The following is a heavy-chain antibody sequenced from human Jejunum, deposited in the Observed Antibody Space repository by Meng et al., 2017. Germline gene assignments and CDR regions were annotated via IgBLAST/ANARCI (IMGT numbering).Heavy chain of an antibody. CDR1: GGSINSGHW. CDR2: IYHSGTT. CDR3: ARYGALSGYDS. Sequence: QVHLQESGPGLVKPSGTLSLTCVVSGGSINSGHWWNWVLQFPGKGLEWIANIYHSGTTNYNPSLKSRVTISVDKTKNQISLEVSSVTAADTAVYYCARYGALSGYDSWGQGTLVTVSS. V-gene: IGHV4-4*02. J-gene: IGHJ4*02. D-gene: IGHD3-9*01.